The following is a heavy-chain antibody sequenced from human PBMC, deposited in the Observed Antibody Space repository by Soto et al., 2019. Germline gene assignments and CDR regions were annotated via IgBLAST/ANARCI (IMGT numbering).Heavy chain of an antibody. CDR3: ARDDYKDGGNNWFDP. V-gene: IGHV4-4*07. J-gene: IGHJ5*02. Sequence: SETLSLTCTVSGGSIPNYYWSWIRQPAGKGLEWIGRMYTKERTNYNLAFKSRVTMSVDTSKNQFSLKLNALTAADTAVYYCARDDYKDGGNNWFDPWGQGTLVTVSS. CDR2: MYTKERT. D-gene: IGHD3-16*01. CDR1: GGSIPNYY.